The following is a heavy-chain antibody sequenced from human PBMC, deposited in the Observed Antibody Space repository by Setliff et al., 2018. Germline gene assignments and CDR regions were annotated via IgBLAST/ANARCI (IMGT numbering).Heavy chain of an antibody. V-gene: IGHV4-59*08. CDR1: GGSIGHYY. CDR2: VYTSGST. D-gene: IGHD3-10*01. Sequence: PSETLSLTCIVSGGSIGHYYWNWIRQPPGKGLEWIGYVYTSGSTNYNPSLKSRVTISVDTSKNQLSLKMTSVTAADTAVYYFARHVGSRSRGYNYYYYYMDVWGKGTTVTVSS. CDR3: ARHVGSRSRGYNYYYYYMDV. J-gene: IGHJ6*03.